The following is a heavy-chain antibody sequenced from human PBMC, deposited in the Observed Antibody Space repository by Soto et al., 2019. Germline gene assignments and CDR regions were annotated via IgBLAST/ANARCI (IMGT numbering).Heavy chain of an antibody. CDR2: IWYDGSNK. Sequence: GGSLRLSCAASGFTFSSYGMHWVRQAPGKGLEWVAVIWYDGSNKYYADSVKGRFTISRDNSKNTLYLQMNSLRAEDTAVYYCARVRSPYGDPLYGMDVWGQGTTVTVSS. CDR1: GFTFSSYG. CDR3: ARVRSPYGDPLYGMDV. V-gene: IGHV3-33*01. J-gene: IGHJ6*02. D-gene: IGHD4-17*01.